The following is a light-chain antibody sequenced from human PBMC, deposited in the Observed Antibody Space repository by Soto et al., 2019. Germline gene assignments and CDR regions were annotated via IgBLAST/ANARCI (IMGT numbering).Light chain of an antibody. V-gene: IGKV3-15*01. Sequence: EIVLTQSPGTLSLSPGEKATLSCRASQSVGDTFLSWYQQKPGLAPRLLIYGVSNRATGIPARFSGSGSGTEFTLTISSLQSEDCAIYYCQQYHTWPITFGGGTKVDIK. CDR2: GVS. J-gene: IGKJ4*01. CDR3: QQYHTWPIT. CDR1: QSVGDT.